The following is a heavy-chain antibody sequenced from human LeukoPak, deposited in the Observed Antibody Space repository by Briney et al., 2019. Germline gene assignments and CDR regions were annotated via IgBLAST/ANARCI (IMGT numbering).Heavy chain of an antibody. CDR3: ARETPTQLDP. CDR2: INPSGGST. V-gene: IGHV1-46*01. Sequence: ASVKVSCKASGYTFTSYAMNWVRQAPGQGLEWMGIINPSGGSTSYAQKFQGRVTMTRDMSTSTVYMELSSLRSEDTAVYYCARETPTQLDPWGQGTLVTVSS. CDR1: GYTFTSYA. J-gene: IGHJ5*02. D-gene: IGHD1-1*01.